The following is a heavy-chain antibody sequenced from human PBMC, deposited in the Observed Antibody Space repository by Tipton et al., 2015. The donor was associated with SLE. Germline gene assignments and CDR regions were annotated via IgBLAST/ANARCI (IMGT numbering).Heavy chain of an antibody. J-gene: IGHJ5*02. Sequence: SLRLSCAASGFTFSIYAMHWVRQAPGKGLEWVAVISYDGSNKYYADSVKGRFTISRDNSKNTLYLQMNSLRAEDTAVYYCARDLWGSTPNWFDPWGQGTLVIVSS. D-gene: IGHD3-16*01. V-gene: IGHV3-30*04. CDR2: ISYDGSNK. CDR1: GFTFSIYA. CDR3: ARDLWGSTPNWFDP.